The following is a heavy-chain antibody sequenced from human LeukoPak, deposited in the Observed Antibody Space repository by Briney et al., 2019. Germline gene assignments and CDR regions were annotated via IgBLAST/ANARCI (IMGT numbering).Heavy chain of an antibody. CDR2: INGGGGST. CDR3: VKDGRRSPPC. V-gene: IGHV3-23*01. D-gene: IGHD2-15*01. CDR1: GFTFSNYV. Sequence: PGGSLRLSCAASGFTFSNYVMSWVRQAPGKRPEWVSGINGGGGSTFYAESVKGRSTISRDNSKNTLYLQMSTLRVEDSAVYYCVKDGRRSPPCWGQGTRVTVSS. J-gene: IGHJ4*02.